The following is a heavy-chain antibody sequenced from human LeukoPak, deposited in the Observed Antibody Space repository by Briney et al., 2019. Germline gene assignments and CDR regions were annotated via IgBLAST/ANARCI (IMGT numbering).Heavy chain of an antibody. D-gene: IGHD3-22*01. Sequence: GGSLRLSCAASGFTFSRSNMNWVRQAPGKGLEWVSSITTSSSYIYYADSVKGRFTISRDNAKNSLYLQMDSLRGEDTAVYYCATGGVHYYDSSADYWGQGTLVTVSS. CDR2: ITTSSSYI. V-gene: IGHV3-21*01. CDR1: GFTFSRSN. J-gene: IGHJ4*02. CDR3: ATGGVHYYDSSADY.